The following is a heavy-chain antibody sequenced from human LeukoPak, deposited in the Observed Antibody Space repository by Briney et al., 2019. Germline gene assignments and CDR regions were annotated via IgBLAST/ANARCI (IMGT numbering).Heavy chain of an antibody. CDR2: IYYSGST. J-gene: IGHJ4*02. CDR3: ARGSELLTVDY. Sequence: SQTLSLTCTVSGGSISNGGYYWSWIRQHPGKGLEWIGYIYYSGSTYYNPSLKSRVTLSVDTSKNQFSLKLSSVTAADTAVYYCARGSELLTVDYWGQGTLVTVSS. V-gene: IGHV4-31*03. D-gene: IGHD2-15*01. CDR1: GGSISNGGYY.